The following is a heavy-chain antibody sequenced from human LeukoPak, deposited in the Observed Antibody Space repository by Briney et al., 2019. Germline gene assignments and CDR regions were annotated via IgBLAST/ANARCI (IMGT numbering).Heavy chain of an antibody. CDR3: AKGRYDTDY. Sequence: GGSLRLSCAASGFTFSNYAMSWVRQAPRKGLEWVSVISARGSVYYPDSVKGRFTISRDNSKNTVCLQMNSLRAEDTALYYCAKGRYDTDYWGQGTLVIVSS. J-gene: IGHJ4*02. D-gene: IGHD1-1*01. CDR2: ISARGSV. V-gene: IGHV3-23*01. CDR1: GFTFSNYA.